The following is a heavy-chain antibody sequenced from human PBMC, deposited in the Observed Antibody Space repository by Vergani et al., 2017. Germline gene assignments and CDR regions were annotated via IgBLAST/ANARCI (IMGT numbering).Heavy chain of an antibody. D-gene: IGHD3-10*01. CDR1: GGTFSSYA. CDR2: IIPIFGTA. J-gene: IGHJ4*02. V-gene: IGHV1-69*18. Sequence: QVQLVQSGAEVKKPGSSVKVSCKASGGTFSSYAISWVRQAPGQGLEWMGRIIPIFGTANYAQKFQGRVTITADESTSTAYMELSSLRSADTAVSYCARDVRPGYYGSGSYRIVYYFDYWGQGTLVTVSS. CDR3: ARDVRPGYYGSGSYRIVYYFDY.